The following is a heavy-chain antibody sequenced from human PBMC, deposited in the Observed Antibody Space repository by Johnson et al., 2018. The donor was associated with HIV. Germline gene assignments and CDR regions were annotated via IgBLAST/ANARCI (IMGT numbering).Heavy chain of an antibody. CDR1: GFTFSSYG. Sequence: QVQLVESGGGLVKPGGSLRLSCAASGFTFSSYGMHWVRQAPGKGLEWVSVISYDGGNKYYADSVKGRFTISRDNSKNTLYLQMNSLRAEDTAVYYCAKGDTVVGAKYAFDFWGQGTMVTVSS. CDR3: AKGDTVVGAKYAFDF. D-gene: IGHD1-26*01. V-gene: IGHV3-30*18. J-gene: IGHJ3*01. CDR2: ISYDGGNK.